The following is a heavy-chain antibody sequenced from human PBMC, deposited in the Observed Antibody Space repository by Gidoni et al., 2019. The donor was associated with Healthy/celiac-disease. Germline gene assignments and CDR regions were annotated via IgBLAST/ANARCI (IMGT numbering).Heavy chain of an antibody. D-gene: IGHD2-21*02. CDR3: ARGRCGGDCYPFVGYYGMDV. V-gene: IGHV3-30*04. J-gene: IGHJ6*02. CDR1: GFPFRSYA. CDR2: IEYDGSNK. Sequence: QVQLVESGGGVVQPGRSLRLSCAASGFPFRSYAMHWVRQAPGKGLEWVAVIEYDGSNKYYADSVKGRFTISRDNSKNTRYLQMNSLRAEDTAVYYCARGRCGGDCYPFVGYYGMDVWGQGTTVTVSS.